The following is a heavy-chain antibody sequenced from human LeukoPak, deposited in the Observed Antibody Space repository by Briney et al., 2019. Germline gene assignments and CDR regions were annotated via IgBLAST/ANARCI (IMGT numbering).Heavy chain of an antibody. D-gene: IGHD1-26*01. Sequence: SETLSLTCSVSGVSFSTYYWIWIRQPPAKGLEWMGFFSYSGSTKYNPSLKSRVTMSVDTSKNQFSLKLSSVTAADTAVYYCARMYSGTSYYFDYWGQGTLVTVSS. CDR2: FSYSGST. CDR1: GVSFSTYY. CDR3: ARMYSGTSYYFDY. V-gene: IGHV4-59*01. J-gene: IGHJ4*02.